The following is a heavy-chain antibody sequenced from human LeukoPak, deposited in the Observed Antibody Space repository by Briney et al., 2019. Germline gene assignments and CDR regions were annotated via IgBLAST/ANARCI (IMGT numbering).Heavy chain of an antibody. D-gene: IGHD2-15*01. CDR3: ARDPTPRYCSGGSCYTHYGMDV. Sequence: GGSLRLSCAASGFTFSDYYMSWIRQAPGKGLEWVSYISSSGSTIYYADSVKGRFTISRDNAKNSLYLQMNSLRAEDTAVYYCARDPTPRYCSGGSCYTHYGMDVWGQGTTVTVSS. CDR2: ISSSGSTI. V-gene: IGHV3-11*04. J-gene: IGHJ6*02. CDR1: GFTFSDYY.